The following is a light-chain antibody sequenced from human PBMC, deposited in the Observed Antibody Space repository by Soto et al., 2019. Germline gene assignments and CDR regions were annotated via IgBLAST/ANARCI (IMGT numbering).Light chain of an antibody. V-gene: IGKV3-15*01. Sequence: ELVMTQSPATLSVSPGERATLSCRTSQSVNSNLAWYQQKLGQAPRLLIFGASTRASGIPSRFSGSGSGTEFTLTISSLQSEDFAVYYCQQRSNWITFGQGTRLE. CDR3: QQRSNWIT. CDR2: GAS. J-gene: IGKJ5*01. CDR1: QSVNSN.